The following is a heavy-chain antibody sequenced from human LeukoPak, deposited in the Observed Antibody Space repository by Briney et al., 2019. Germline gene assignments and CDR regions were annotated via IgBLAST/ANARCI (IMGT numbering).Heavy chain of an antibody. Sequence: GGSLRLSCAASGFTFRSCWMYWVRQAPGKGLVWVSRITSCGSTTIYADSVKGVFTISRDNAKDTLYLQMNSLRAEDTVVYYCARYSSGWSFDYWGEGALVTVSS. J-gene: IGHJ4*02. CDR1: GFTFRSCW. V-gene: IGHV3-74*01. CDR3: ARYSSGWSFDY. CDR2: ITSCGSTT. D-gene: IGHD6-19*01.